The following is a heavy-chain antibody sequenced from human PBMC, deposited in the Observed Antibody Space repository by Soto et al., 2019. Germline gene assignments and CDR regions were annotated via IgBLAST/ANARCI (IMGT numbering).Heavy chain of an antibody. V-gene: IGHV3-30-3*01. CDR3: ARGDREDIAVVVGARPGEYGVDV. D-gene: IGHD2-15*01. CDR2: ISYDGSNK. Sequence: QVQLVESGGGVVQPGRSLRLSCAASGFTFRSYAMHWVRQAPGKGLECVAGISYDGSNKFYRDSVKGRFTISRDNSKNTVYLQISSLGYEDTAVYYCARGDREDIAVVVGARPGEYGVDVWGQGTTVTVS. J-gene: IGHJ6*02. CDR1: GFTFRSYA.